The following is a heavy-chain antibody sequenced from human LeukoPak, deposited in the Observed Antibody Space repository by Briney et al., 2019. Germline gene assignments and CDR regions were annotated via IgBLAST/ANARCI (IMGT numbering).Heavy chain of an antibody. CDR2: ISGSGGST. J-gene: IGHJ4*02. CDR3: AKAPRLYDSSGYYYGAFDY. D-gene: IGHD3-22*01. V-gene: IGHV3-23*01. CDR1: GFTFSSYN. Sequence: GGSLRLSCAASGFTFSSYNMSWVRQAPGKGLEWVSAISGSGGSTYYADSVKGRFTISRDNSKNTLYLQMNSLRAEDTAVYYCAKAPRLYDSSGYYYGAFDYWGQGTLVTVSS.